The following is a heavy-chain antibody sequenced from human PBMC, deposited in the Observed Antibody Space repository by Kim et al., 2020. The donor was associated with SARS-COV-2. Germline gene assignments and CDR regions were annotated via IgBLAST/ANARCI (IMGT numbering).Heavy chain of an antibody. J-gene: IGHJ4*02. CDR3: ARGPDYGSGSSHFDY. D-gene: IGHD3-10*01. CDR1: GYSFTAYD. V-gene: IGHV1-8*02. CDR2: MNPNSGST. Sequence: ASVKVSCEASGYSFTAYDINWVRQATGQGLEWMGWMNPNSGSTGFAQKFQGRVTMTRVTMTRNTSISTAYMELNSLRSEDTAVYYCARGPDYGSGSSHFDYWGQGTLVTVSS.